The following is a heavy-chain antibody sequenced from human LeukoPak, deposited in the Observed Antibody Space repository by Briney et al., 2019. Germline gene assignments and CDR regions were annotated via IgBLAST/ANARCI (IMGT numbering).Heavy chain of an antibody. CDR1: GFTLSSYN. D-gene: IGHD1-1*01. V-gene: IGHV3-21*01. CDR2: ISTSSSYI. CDR3: AREYWTSMDV. Sequence: PGGSLRLSCAASGFTLSSYNMKWVRQAPGKGLEWVSSISTSSSYIYYADSVKGRFTISRDNAKNSLYLQMNSLRAEDTAVYYCAREYWTSMDVWGKGTTVTVSS. J-gene: IGHJ6*03.